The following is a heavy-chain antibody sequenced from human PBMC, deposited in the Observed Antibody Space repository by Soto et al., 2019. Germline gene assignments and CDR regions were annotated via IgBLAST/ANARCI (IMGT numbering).Heavy chain of an antibody. D-gene: IGHD6-19*01. V-gene: IGHV4-4*02. CDR3: ARHIALATMGGFDY. CDR1: GASISSNW. CDR2: IHHSGTT. J-gene: IGHJ4*02. Sequence: QVQLQESGPGLVKPSGTLSLTCSVSGASISSNWWSWVRQPPGNGLEWIGEIHHSGTTNYNPSLRSRVTISIDKSKNQLSLNLNSVTAADTAFYYCARHIALATMGGFDYWGQGILVTVSS.